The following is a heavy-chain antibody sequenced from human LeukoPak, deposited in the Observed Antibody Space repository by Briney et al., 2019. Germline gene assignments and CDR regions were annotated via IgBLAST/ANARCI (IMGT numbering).Heavy chain of an antibody. D-gene: IGHD6-19*01. Sequence: SETLSLTCTVSGYSISSGYHWGWIRQPPGKGLEWIGSIYYSGSTYYNPSLKSRVTISVDTSKNQFSLKLSSVTAADTAVYYCARSRDLRLAYFDYWGQGTLVTVSS. J-gene: IGHJ4*02. CDR3: ARSRDLRLAYFDY. V-gene: IGHV4-38-2*02. CDR2: IYYSGST. CDR1: GYSISSGYH.